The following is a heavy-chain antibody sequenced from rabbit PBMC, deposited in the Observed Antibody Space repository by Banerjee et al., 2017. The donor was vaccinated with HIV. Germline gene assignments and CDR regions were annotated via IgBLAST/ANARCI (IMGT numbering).Heavy chain of an antibody. V-gene: IGHV1S45*01. Sequence: SGGGLVKPGGTLTLTCTVSGFSFSSNWICWVRQAPGKGLEWIACIDTNDGDTDYANWPKGRFTISKTSSTTVTLQMTSLTAADTATYFCARNYVNAFDPWGPGTLVTVS. CDR1: GFSFSSNW. CDR2: IDTNDGDT. D-gene: IGHD1-1*01. J-gene: IGHJ2*01. CDR3: ARNYVNAFDP.